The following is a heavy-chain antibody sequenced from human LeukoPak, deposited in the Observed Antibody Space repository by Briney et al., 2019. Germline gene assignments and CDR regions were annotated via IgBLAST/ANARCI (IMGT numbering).Heavy chain of an antibody. CDR1: AGTCSSYA. CDR3: AGGYYCSSTSCYGGLGYYYYYMDV. Sequence: SVKVSCKASAGTCSSYAISWVRQAPGQGLEWMGRIIPIFGTANYAQKFQGRVTITTDESTSTAYMELSSLRSEDTAVYYCAGGYYCSSTSCYGGLGYYYYYMDVWGKGTTVTVSS. J-gene: IGHJ6*03. D-gene: IGHD2-2*01. CDR2: IIPIFGTA. V-gene: IGHV1-69*05.